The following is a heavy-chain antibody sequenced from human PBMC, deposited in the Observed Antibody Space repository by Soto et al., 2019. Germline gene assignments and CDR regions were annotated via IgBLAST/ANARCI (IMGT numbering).Heavy chain of an antibody. Sequence: QLQLQESGPGLVKPSETLSLTCTVSGGSISSSSYYWGWIRQPPGKGLEWIGSIYYSGSTYYNPSLKSRVTISVDTSKTQFSLKLSSVTAADTAVYYCARHSSLWFGELSVLDYFDYWGQGTLVTVSS. V-gene: IGHV4-39*01. CDR1: GGSISSSSYY. J-gene: IGHJ4*02. CDR2: IYYSGST. CDR3: ARHSSLWFGELSVLDYFDY. D-gene: IGHD3-10*01.